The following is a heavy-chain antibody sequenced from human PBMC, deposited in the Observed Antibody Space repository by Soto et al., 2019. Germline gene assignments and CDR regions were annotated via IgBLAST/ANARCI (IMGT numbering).Heavy chain of an antibody. J-gene: IGHJ6*02. CDR1: GYSFTSYW. D-gene: IGHD6-13*01. CDR3: ARSVSAAGDYYYYGMDV. CDR2: IYPGDSDT. V-gene: IGHV5-51*01. Sequence: GESLKISCKGSGYSFTSYWIGWVRQMPGKGLEWMGIIYPGDSDTRYSPSFQGQVTISADKSISTAYLQWSSLKASDTAMYYCARSVSAAGDYYYYGMDVWGQGTTVTVSS.